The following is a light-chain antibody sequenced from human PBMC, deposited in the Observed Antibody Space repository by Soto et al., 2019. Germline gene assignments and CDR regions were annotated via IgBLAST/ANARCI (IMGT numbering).Light chain of an antibody. CDR1: QSISSY. V-gene: IGKV3-11*01. Sequence: EIVLTQSPATLSLSPGERATLSCRASQSISSYLAWYQQKPGQAPRLLIHDASNRATGIPVRFSGSGSGTDFTLTISSLEPEDFAVYYCQQRTFGQGTRL. CDR3: QQRT. CDR2: DAS. J-gene: IGKJ5*01.